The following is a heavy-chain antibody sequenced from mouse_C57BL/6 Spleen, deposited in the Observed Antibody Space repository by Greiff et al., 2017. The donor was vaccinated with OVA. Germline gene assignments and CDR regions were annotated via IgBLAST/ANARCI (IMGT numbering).Heavy chain of an antibody. CDR2: IYPGDGST. V-gene: IGHV1-85*01. D-gene: IGHD3-2*02. J-gene: IGHJ2*01. Sequence: VQLQESGPELVKPGASVKLSCKASGYTFTSYDINWVKQRPGQGLEWIGWIYPGDGSTKYNEKFKGKATLTVDTSSSTAYMELNGLTSEDSAVYFCAREDAAQADYWGQGTTLTVSS. CDR1: GYTFTSYD. CDR3: AREDAAQADY.